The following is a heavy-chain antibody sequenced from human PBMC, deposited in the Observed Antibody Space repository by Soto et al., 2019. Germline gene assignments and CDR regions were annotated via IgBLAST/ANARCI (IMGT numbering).Heavy chain of an antibody. D-gene: IGHD5-18*01. CDR1: GFTFSSYA. V-gene: IGHV3-30-3*01. CDR2: ISYDGSNK. J-gene: IGHJ6*01. Sequence: PGGSLRLSCAASGFTFSSYAMHWVRQAPGKGLEWVAVISYDGSNKYYADSVKGRFTISRDNSKNTLYLQMNSLRAEDTAVYYCARDGQLWLFNDAVVDYYRMDVWGQGTTVTVSS. CDR3: ARDGQLWLFNDAVVDYYRMDV.